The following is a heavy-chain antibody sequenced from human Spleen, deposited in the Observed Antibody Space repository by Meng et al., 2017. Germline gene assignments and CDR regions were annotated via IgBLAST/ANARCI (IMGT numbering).Heavy chain of an antibody. D-gene: IGHD2-21*01. J-gene: IGHJ4*01. Sequence: QVQLVQSGAEVKTPGSSVKVSCKASGGTFSSYTLIWVRQAPGQGLEWMGRINPNSGGTNFAQKFQGRVIMTRDTSISTAYMELSSLGFDDTAVYYCAKALGWGSSPDYWGHGILVTVSS. CDR1: GGTFSSYT. CDR3: AKALGWGSSPDY. CDR2: INPNSGGT. V-gene: IGHV1-2*06.